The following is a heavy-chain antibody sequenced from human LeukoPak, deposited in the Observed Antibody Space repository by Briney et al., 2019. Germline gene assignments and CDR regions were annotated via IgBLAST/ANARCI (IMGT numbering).Heavy chain of an antibody. CDR2: IFNTGNT. CDR1: GGSINSHY. D-gene: IGHD3-10*01. V-gene: IGHV4-59*11. Sequence: SETLSLTCSVSGGSINSHYWSWIRQPPGKRLEWIGYIFNTGNTNYNPSLAGRVTMSVDTSRAQFFLRLSPVTAADTAIYYCASRPADTTWYGVFDYWSQGTLVTVSS. CDR3: ASRPADTTWYGVFDY. J-gene: IGHJ4*02.